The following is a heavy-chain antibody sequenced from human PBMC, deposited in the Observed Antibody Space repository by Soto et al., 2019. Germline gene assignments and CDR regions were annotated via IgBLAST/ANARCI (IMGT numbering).Heavy chain of an antibody. CDR3: ARDNIVGATSGFDY. D-gene: IGHD1-26*01. Sequence: QVQLQESGPGLVKPSQTLSLTCTVSGGSISSGGYYWSWIRQHPGKGLERIGYIYYSGSTYYNPSLKSRVTISVDTSKNQFSLKLSSVTAADTAVYYCARDNIVGATSGFDYWGQGTLVTVSS. CDR1: GGSISSGGYY. V-gene: IGHV4-31*03. J-gene: IGHJ4*02. CDR2: IYYSGST.